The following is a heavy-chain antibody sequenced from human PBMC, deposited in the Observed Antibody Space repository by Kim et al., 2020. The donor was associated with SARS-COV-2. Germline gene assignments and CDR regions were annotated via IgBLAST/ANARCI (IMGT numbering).Heavy chain of an antibody. D-gene: IGHD1-1*01. Sequence: SETLSLTCAVYGGSFSGYYWSWIRQPPGKGLEWIGEINHSGSTNYNPSLKSRVTISVDTSKNQFSLKLSSVTAADTAVYYCARALYNWNVPLYYYGMDVWGQGTTVTVSS. CDR2: INHSGST. CDR3: ARALYNWNVPLYYYGMDV. CDR1: GGSFSGYY. J-gene: IGHJ6*02. V-gene: IGHV4-34*01.